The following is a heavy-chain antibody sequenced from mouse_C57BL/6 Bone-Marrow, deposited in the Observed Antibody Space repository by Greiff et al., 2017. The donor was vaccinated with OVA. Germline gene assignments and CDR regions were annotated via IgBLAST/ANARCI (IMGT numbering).Heavy chain of an antibody. Sequence: QVQLQQPGAELVRPGTSVKLSCKASGYTFTSYWMHWVKQRPGQGLEWIGVIDPSDSYTNYNQKFKGKATLTVDTSSSTAYMQLSSLTSEDSAVYYCAPIYDDYEAWFAYWGQGTLVTVSA. V-gene: IGHV1-59*01. J-gene: IGHJ3*01. CDR3: APIYDDYEAWFAY. CDR2: IDPSDSYT. D-gene: IGHD2-4*01. CDR1: GYTFTSYW.